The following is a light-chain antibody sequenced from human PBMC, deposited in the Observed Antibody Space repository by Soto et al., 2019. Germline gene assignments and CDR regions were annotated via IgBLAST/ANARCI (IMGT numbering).Light chain of an antibody. Sequence: QSALTQPASVSGSPGQSITISCTGTSSDVGAYIYVSWYQHPPDKAPKLMIYEISNRPSGVSDRFSGSRSGNTASLTISGLQAEDEADYYCSSFTTSHTYVFGTGTKVTVL. CDR1: SSDVGAYIY. CDR2: EIS. J-gene: IGLJ1*01. CDR3: SSFTTSHTYV. V-gene: IGLV2-14*01.